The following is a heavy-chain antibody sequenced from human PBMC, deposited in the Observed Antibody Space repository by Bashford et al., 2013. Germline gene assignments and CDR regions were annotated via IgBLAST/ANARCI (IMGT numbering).Heavy chain of an antibody. CDR1: GGSVTGTNYY. CDR2: IYYSGTT. D-gene: IGHD6-19*01. Sequence: SETLSLTCTVSGGFVSGGSVTGTNYYWAWIRQPPRKGLEWIGYIYYSGTTYYNPSLKSRVTISVDTSKNQFSLKLSSVTAADTAVYYCARDVAGRGYFDYWGQGTLVTVSS. V-gene: IGHV4-31*02. CDR3: ARDVAGRGYFDY. J-gene: IGHJ4*02.